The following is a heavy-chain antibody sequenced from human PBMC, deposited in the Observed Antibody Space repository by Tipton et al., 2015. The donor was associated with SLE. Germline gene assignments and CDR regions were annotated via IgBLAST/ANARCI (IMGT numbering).Heavy chain of an antibody. CDR3: ARTARILGF. J-gene: IGHJ4*02. V-gene: IGHV3-11*04. Sequence: SLRLSCVASGFTFTDYYMSWVRQAPGQGPVYISYISPSGSDIAYADSVKGRFTVSRDNAKNSVYLQMNSLSPEDTAVNYCARTARILGFWGQGTLVTVSS. CDR1: GFTFTDYY. D-gene: IGHD2-15*01. CDR2: ISPSGSDI.